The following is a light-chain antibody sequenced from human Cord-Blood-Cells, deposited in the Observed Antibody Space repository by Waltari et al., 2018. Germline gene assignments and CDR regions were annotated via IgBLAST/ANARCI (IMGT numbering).Light chain of an antibody. V-gene: IGLV2-23*01. J-gene: IGLJ1*01. CDR3: CSYAGSSTYV. CDR1: SSDAGSYNL. CDR2: EGS. Sequence: QSALIQPASVSGSPGQSITISCTGTSSDAGSYNLVSWYQQHPGKAPKLMIYEGSKRPSGVSNRFSGSKSGNTASLTISGLQAEDEADYYCCSYAGSSTYVFGTGTKVTVL.